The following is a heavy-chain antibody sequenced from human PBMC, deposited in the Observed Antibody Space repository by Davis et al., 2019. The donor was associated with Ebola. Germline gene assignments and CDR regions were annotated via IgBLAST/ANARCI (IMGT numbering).Heavy chain of an antibody. CDR3: ARGKAGTTGRGNWFDP. CDR2: MNPNSGNT. D-gene: IGHD1-7*01. J-gene: IGHJ5*02. V-gene: IGHV1-8*01. Sequence: ASVKVSCKASGYTITSYDINWVRQATGQGLEWMGWMNPNSGNTGYAQKFQGRVTMTRNTSISTAYMELSSLRSEDTAVYYCARGKAGTTGRGNWFDPWGQGTLVTVSS. CDR1: GYTITSYD.